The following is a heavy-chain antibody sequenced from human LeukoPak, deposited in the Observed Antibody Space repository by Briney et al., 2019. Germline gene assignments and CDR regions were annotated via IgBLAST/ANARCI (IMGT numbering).Heavy chain of an antibody. CDR3: ARGHHDYAY. CDR1: GASITGQY. D-gene: IGHD5-12*01. CDR2: VFHTGRDA. J-gene: IGHJ4*02. V-gene: IGHV4-59*11. Sequence: PSETLSLTCTVSGASITGQYWGWIRRPPGKGLEWIGYVFHTGRDADYNPSLKNRVTISVDTSKNQFSLRLNSVIPSDTAVYYCARGHHDYAYWGQGALVTVSS.